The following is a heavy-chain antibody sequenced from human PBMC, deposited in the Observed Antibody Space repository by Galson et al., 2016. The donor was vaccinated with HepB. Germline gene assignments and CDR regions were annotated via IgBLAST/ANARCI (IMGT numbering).Heavy chain of an antibody. CDR1: GYSFTNYW. J-gene: IGHJ6*02. CDR2: IYPGDSDT. V-gene: IGHV5-51*01. CDR3: ARSNDTYYYDSRGYYKYAMDV. Sequence: QSGAEVKKPGQSLKISCKGFGYSFTNYWIGWVRQMPGKGLEWMGIIYPGDSDTTYSPPFQGQATTSADKSISTAYLQWSSLKASDTAMYYCARSNDTYYYDSRGYYKYAMDVWGQGTTVTVSS. D-gene: IGHD3-22*01.